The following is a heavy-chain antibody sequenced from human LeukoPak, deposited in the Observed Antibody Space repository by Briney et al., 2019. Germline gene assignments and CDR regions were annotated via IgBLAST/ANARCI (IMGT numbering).Heavy chain of an antibody. V-gene: IGHV3-49*03. CDR2: IRSKAYGGTT. J-gene: IGHJ4*02. D-gene: IGHD3-22*01. Sequence: GGSLRLSCTASGFTFGDYAMSWFRQAPGKGLEWVGFIRSKAYGGTTEYAASVKGRFTISRDDSKSIAYLQMNSLRAEDTAVYYCAKYSGRGYYDSSGYYYFDYWGQGTLVTVSS. CDR1: GFTFGDYA. CDR3: AKYSGRGYYDSSGYYYFDY.